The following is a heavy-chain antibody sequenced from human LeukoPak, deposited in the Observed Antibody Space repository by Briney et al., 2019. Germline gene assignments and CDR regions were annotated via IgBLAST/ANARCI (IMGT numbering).Heavy chain of an antibody. V-gene: IGHV3-66*01. J-gene: IGHJ3*02. CDR3: AGTSMGYAFDI. Sequence: GGSLSLSCAASGFTVSNNYMTWVRQAPGKGLEWVSLIYSGGSTYYADSMKGRFTISRGSSKNTLYLQMNSLRAEDTAVYYCAGTSMGYAFDIWGQGTMVTVSS. D-gene: IGHD2-2*01. CDR2: IYSGGST. CDR1: GFTVSNNY.